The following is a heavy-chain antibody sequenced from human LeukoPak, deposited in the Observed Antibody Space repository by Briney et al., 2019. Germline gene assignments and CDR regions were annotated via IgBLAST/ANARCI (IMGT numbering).Heavy chain of an antibody. J-gene: IGHJ6*02. CDR3: ARDHRILTHGMDV. Sequence: SVKVSCKASGGTFNSYAISWVRQAPGQGLEWMGGIIPIFGTANYAQKFQGRVTITADESTSTAYMELSSLRSEDTAVYYCARDHRILTHGMDVWGQGTTVTVSS. D-gene: IGHD2-21*01. V-gene: IGHV1-69*13. CDR2: IIPIFGTA. CDR1: GGTFNSYA.